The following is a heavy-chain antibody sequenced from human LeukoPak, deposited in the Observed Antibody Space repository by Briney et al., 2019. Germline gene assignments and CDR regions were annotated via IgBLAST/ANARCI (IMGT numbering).Heavy chain of an antibody. J-gene: IGHJ3*02. V-gene: IGHV3-9*01. CDR3: AKDTGGKGAFDI. CDR1: GFTFDDYA. D-gene: IGHD3-16*01. CDR2: ISWNSGSI. Sequence: GGSLRLSCAASGFTFDDYAMHWVRHAPGKGLGWVSGISWNSGSIGYADSVKGRFTISRDNAKNSLYLQMNSLRAEDTALYYCAKDTGGKGAFDIWGQGTMVTVSS.